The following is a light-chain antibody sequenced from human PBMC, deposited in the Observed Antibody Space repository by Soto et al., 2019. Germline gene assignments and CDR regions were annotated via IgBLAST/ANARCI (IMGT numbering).Light chain of an antibody. V-gene: IGKV1-5*01. Sequence: DIQMTQSPSTLSASVGDRVTITCRASQNIRNWLAWYQHKPGKAPKLLIYDASSLQSGVPSRFSGSGSGTEFTLTISSLQPDDFATYYCQQFDTYSRTFGQGTKVDIK. J-gene: IGKJ1*01. CDR2: DAS. CDR3: QQFDTYSRT. CDR1: QNIRNW.